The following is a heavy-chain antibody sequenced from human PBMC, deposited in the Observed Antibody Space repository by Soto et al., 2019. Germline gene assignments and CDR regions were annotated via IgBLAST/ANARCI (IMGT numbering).Heavy chain of an antibody. CDR2: ISGSVGST. CDR1: LFTFSSYA. V-gene: IGHV3-23*01. J-gene: IGHJ3*02. CDR3: AKDLGSESPIVAFDI. Sequence: SLRLSCSASLFTFSSYAMSLVRQAPFKGLEWVSAISGSVGSTYYADSVKGRFTISRDNSKNTLYLQMNSLRAEDTAVYYCAKDLGSESPIVAFDIWGQGTMVTVSS. D-gene: IGHD2-15*01.